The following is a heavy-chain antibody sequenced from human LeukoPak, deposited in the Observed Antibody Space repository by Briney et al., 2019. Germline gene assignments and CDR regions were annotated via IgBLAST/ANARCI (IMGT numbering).Heavy chain of an antibody. J-gene: IGHJ4*02. D-gene: IGHD6-13*01. CDR2: IYYSGST. Sequence: SETLSLTCTVSGGSISSYYWSWIRQPPGKGLEWIGYIYYSGSTYYNPSLKSRVTISVDTSKNQFSLKLSSVTAADTAVYYCARVRLSSSWYDYWGQGTLVTVSS. CDR1: GGSISSYY. CDR3: ARVRLSSSWYDY. V-gene: IGHV4-59*12.